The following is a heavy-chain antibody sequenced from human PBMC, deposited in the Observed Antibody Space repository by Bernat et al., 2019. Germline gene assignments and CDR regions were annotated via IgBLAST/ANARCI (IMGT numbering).Heavy chain of an antibody. CDR1: GFTFSGSA. CDR3: TEVDGDGPLRFDY. Sequence: EVQMVQSGGGLVQPGGSLKVSCAASGFTFSGSAVHWVRQASGEGLEWLGRIRSKNNNYATAYAASVKGRFTISRDDSKNTAYLQMNSLKTEDTAVYYCTEVDGDGPLRFDYWGQGTLVTVSS. CDR2: IRSKNNNYAT. V-gene: IGHV3-73*02. J-gene: IGHJ4*02. D-gene: IGHD4-17*01.